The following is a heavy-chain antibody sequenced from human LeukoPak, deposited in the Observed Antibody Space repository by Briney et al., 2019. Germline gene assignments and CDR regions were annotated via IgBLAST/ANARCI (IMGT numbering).Heavy chain of an antibody. V-gene: IGHV3-30*02. Sequence: GGSLRLSCAASGFTFNSYGMHWVRQAPGKGLEWVAFIRYDGSDKYYADSVKGRLTISRNNSKNTLYLQMSSLRAEDTAVYYCAKGSYYCSSSSCPQYYYYMDVWGKGTTVTVSS. CDR1: GFTFNSYG. CDR2: IRYDGSDK. CDR3: AKGSYYCSSSSCPQYYYYMDV. J-gene: IGHJ6*03. D-gene: IGHD2-2*01.